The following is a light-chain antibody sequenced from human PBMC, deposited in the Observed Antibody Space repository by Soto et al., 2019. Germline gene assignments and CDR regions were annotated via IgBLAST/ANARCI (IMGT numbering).Light chain of an antibody. V-gene: IGLV2-23*02. CDR2: EVT. Sequence: QSALTQPASVSGSPGQSITISCTGTSSDVGSYNLVSWYQQHPGRAPKLMIYEVTERPSGVSNRFSGSKSGNMASLTISGLQAEDEADYYCCSYAGSSTLDVFGTGTKLTV. CDR1: SSDVGSYNL. CDR3: CSYAGSSTLDV. J-gene: IGLJ1*01.